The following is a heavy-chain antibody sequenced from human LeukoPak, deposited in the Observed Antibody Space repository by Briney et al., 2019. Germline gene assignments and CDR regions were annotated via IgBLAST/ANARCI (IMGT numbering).Heavy chain of an antibody. Sequence: PSETLSLTCTVSGGSISSYYWSWIRQPAGKGLEWIGRIYTSGSTNYNPSLKSRVTMSVDTSKNQFSLTLSSVTAADTAVYYCARDWGQRYSYGPAFDYWGQGTLVTVSS. J-gene: IGHJ4*02. V-gene: IGHV4-4*07. CDR2: IYTSGST. CDR1: GGSISSYY. CDR3: ARDWGQRYSYGPAFDY. D-gene: IGHD5-18*01.